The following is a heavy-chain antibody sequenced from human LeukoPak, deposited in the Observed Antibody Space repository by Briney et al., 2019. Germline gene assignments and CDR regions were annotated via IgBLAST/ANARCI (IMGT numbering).Heavy chain of an antibody. V-gene: IGHV4-59*01. CDR2: IYYSGST. D-gene: IGHD6-13*01. CDR1: GGSISSYH. CDR3: ARDLAAAGSFFDY. Sequence: PSETLSLTCTVSGGSISSYHWSWIRQPPGKGLEWIGYIYYSGSTNYNPSLKSRVTISVDTSKNQFSLKLSSVTAADTAVYYCARDLAAAGSFFDYWGQGTLVTVSS. J-gene: IGHJ4*02.